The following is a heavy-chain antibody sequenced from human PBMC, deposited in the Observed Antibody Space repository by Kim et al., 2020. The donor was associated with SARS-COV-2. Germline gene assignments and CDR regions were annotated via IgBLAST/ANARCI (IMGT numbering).Heavy chain of an antibody. J-gene: IGHJ3*02. CDR2: INYVGFS. CDR3: ARKLTGDHGAFDT. D-gene: IGHD7-27*01. V-gene: IGHV4-34*01. Sequence: SETLSLTCAVYGGTFSGYYWTWIRQPPGKGLEWIGEINYVGFSNYNPSLESRLIIAVDTSKNQFSLSLSSVTAADTAIYYCARKLTGDHGAFDTWGRGTMVTVSS. CDR1: GGTFSGYY.